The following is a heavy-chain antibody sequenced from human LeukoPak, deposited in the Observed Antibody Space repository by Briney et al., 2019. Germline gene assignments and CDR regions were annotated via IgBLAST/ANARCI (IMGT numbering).Heavy chain of an antibody. V-gene: IGHV3-9*01. CDR3: AKDPSERGVAVAGTYNWFDP. D-gene: IGHD6-19*01. Sequence: GGSLRLSCAASGFTFDDYAMHWVRQAPGKGLGWVSGISWNSGSIGYADSVKGRFTISRDNAKNSLYLQMNSLRAEDTALYYCAKDPSERGVAVAGTYNWFDPWGQGTLVTVSS. CDR1: GFTFDDYA. J-gene: IGHJ5*02. CDR2: ISWNSGSI.